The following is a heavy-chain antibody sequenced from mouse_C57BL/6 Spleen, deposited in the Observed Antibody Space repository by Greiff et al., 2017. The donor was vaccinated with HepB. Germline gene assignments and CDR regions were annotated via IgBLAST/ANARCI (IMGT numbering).Heavy chain of an antibody. V-gene: IGHV5-9*01. CDR2: ISGGGGNT. D-gene: IGHD1-1*01. CDR3: ARHYYVLYYAMDY. J-gene: IGHJ4*01. CDR1: GFTFSSYT. Sequence: EVMLVESGGGLVKPGGSLKLSCAASGFTFSSYTMSWVRQTPEKRLEWVATISGGGGNTYYPDSVKGRFTISRDNAKNTLYLQMSSLRSEDTALYYCARHYYVLYYAMDYWGQGTSVTVSS.